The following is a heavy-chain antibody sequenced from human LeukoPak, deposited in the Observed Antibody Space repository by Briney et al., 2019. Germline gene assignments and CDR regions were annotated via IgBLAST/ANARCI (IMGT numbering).Heavy chain of an antibody. Sequence: ASVKVSCKASGYTFTGYYMHWVRQAPGQGLEWMGWINPNSGGTNYAQKFQGRVTMTRDTSISTAYMELSRLRSEDTAVYYCGGAAGTTLYYYYYMDVWGKGTTVTVSS. CDR1: GYTFTGYY. V-gene: IGHV1-2*02. J-gene: IGHJ6*03. CDR3: GGAAGTTLYYYYYMDV. CDR2: INPNSGGT. D-gene: IGHD6-13*01.